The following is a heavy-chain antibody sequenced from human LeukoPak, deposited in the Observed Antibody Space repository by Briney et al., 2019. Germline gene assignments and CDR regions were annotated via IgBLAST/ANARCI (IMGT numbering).Heavy chain of an antibody. V-gene: IGHV4-39*02. J-gene: IGHJ4*02. D-gene: IGHD6-13*01. CDR3: ARDPGQQLFDY. Sequence: SETLSLTCTVSGGSISSSSYYWGWIRQPPGKGLEWIGSIYYSGSTYYNPSLKSRVTISVNTSKNQFSLKLSSVTAADTAVYYCARDPGQQLFDYWGQGTLVTVSS. CDR1: GGSISSSSYY. CDR2: IYYSGST.